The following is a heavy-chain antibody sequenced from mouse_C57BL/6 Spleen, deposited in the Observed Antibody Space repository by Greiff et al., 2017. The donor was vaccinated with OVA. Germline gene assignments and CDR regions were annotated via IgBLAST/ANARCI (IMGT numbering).Heavy chain of an antibody. D-gene: IGHD4-1*01. CDR1: GYTFTSYW. CDR2: TYPGSGST. V-gene: IGHV1-55*01. CDR3: ARYRLGGRDYFDY. Sequence: VQLQQPGAELVKPGASVKMSCKASGYTFTSYWITWVKQRPGQGLEWIGDTYPGSGSTNYNEKFKSKATLTVDTSSSTAYMQLSSLTSEDSAVYYCARYRLGGRDYFDYWGQGTTLTVSS. J-gene: IGHJ2*01.